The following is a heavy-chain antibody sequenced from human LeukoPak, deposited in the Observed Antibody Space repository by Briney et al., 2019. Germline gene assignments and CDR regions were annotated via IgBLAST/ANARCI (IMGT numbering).Heavy chain of an antibody. CDR2: IYSGGST. V-gene: IGHV3-66*01. CDR3: ARVEAAAGTMYAFDI. J-gene: IGHJ3*02. D-gene: IGHD6-13*01. CDR1: GFTVSSNY. Sequence: GGSLRLSCAASGFTVSSNYMSSVRQAPGGGLEWVSVIYSGGSTYYADSVKGRFTISRDNSKNTLYLQMNSLRAEDTAVYYCARVEAAAGTMYAFDIWGQGTMVTVSS.